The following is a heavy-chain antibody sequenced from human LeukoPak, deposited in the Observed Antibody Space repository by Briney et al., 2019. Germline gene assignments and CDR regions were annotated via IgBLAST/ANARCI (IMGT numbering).Heavy chain of an antibody. CDR1: GGSFSGYY. V-gene: IGHV4-34*01. D-gene: IGHD2-2*01. CDR3: ARGQRRRVGSSTSWHYYYYYMDV. Sequence: PSETLSLTCAVYGGSFSGYYWSWIRQPPGKGLEWIGEINHSGSTNYNPSLKSRVTISVDTSKNQFSLKLSSVTAADTAVYYCARGQRRRVGSSTSWHYYYYYMDVWGKGTTVTVSS. J-gene: IGHJ6*03. CDR2: INHSGST.